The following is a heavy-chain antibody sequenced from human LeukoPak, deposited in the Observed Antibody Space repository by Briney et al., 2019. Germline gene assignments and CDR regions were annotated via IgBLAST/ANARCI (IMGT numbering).Heavy chain of an antibody. V-gene: IGHV4-59*01. CDR1: GGSITNSY. CDR3: ARVLYDSSGYPFDY. J-gene: IGHJ4*02. D-gene: IGHD3-22*01. Sequence: PAETLSLTCTVSGGSITNSYWSWIRQPPGKGLEWIGYIYYGGTTNYNPSLKSRVTISVDTSKNQFSLKLSSVTAADTAVYYCARVLYDSSGYPFDYWGQGTLVTVSS. CDR2: IYYGGTT.